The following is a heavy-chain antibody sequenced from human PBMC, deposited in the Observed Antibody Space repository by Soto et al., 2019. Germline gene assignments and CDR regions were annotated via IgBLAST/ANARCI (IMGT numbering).Heavy chain of an antibody. CDR1: GYTFTGYY. CDR3: ARERYQVISDGMDV. D-gene: IGHD2-2*01. Sequence: SVKVSCKASGYTFTGYYVHWVREAPGQGLEWMGWISPETGGTSYAQKFQGRVTLSRDTSINTAYLELSRLRFDDAAVYFCARERYQVISDGMDVWGQGTTVTVSS. V-gene: IGHV1-2*02. CDR2: ISPETGGT. J-gene: IGHJ6*02.